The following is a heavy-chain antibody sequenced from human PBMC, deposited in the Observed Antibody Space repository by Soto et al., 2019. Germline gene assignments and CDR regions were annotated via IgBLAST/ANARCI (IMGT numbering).Heavy chain of an antibody. Sequence: PGGSLRLSCAASGFTFDDYAMHWVRQAPGKGLEWVSGISCNSGSIGYADSVKGRFTISRDNAKNSLYLQMNSLRAEDTALYYFENFLPAPLGRGMYYGMDVWGKGPRATASS. D-gene: IGHD3-16*01. J-gene: IGHJ6*04. CDR3: ENFLPAPLGRGMYYGMDV. CDR2: ISCNSGSI. CDR1: GFTFDDYA. V-gene: IGHV3-9*01.